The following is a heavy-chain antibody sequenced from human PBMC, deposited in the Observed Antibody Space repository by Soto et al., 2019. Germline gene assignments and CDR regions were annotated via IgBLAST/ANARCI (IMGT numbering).Heavy chain of an antibody. J-gene: IGHJ4*02. CDR3: ARQSSGSGYYSFVGFYFDI. CDR2: INHSGST. D-gene: IGHD3-22*01. Sequence: PSETLSLTCAVYGGSFSGYYWSWIRQPPGKGLEWIGKINHSGSTNYNPSLKSRVTISVDTSRDQFSLKLSSVSAADTAVYYCARQSSGSGYYSFVGFYFDIWGQGSPVTVSS. CDR1: GGSFSGYY. V-gene: IGHV4-34*01.